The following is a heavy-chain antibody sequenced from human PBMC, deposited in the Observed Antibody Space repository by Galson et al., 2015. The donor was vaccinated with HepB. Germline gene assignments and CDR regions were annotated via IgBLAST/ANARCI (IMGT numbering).Heavy chain of an antibody. CDR2: FYPGEDPGVTR. V-gene: IGHV3-53*05. CDR3: ASGAPMDV. Sequence: SLRLSCAASGLTVSSNYMTWVRQAPGKGLEWVSVFYPGEDPGVTRYYADSVEGRFTISRDNFKNTLYLQMNSLRSEDTAVYFCASGAPMDVWGQGTTVIVSS. J-gene: IGHJ6*02. CDR1: GLTVSSNY. D-gene: IGHD1-26*01.